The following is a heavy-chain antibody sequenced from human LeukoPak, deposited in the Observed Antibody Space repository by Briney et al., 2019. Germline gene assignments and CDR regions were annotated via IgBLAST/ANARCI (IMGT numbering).Heavy chain of an antibody. CDR1: GFSFSSYP. J-gene: IGHJ4*02. CDR2: ISSDGNTE. D-gene: IGHD2-8*01. CDR3: GRDSVNGPFVISLDL. V-gene: IGHV3-48*03. Sequence: GRSLRPSCAAAGFSFSSYPMNWVRQAPGKGLEWVSHISSDGNTESYVDAPRGRFTMSRDNDKNSLFLLINSLRVEDTAVYYCGRDSVNGPFVISLDLWGQGALVTVSS.